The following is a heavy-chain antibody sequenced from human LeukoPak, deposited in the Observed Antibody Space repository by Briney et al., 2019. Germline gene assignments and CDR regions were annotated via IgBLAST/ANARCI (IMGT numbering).Heavy chain of an antibody. D-gene: IGHD3-3*01. Sequence: SVKVSCKASGFTFTSSAMQWVRQARGQRLEWIGWIVVGSGNTNYAQKFQERVTITRDVSTSTAYMELSSLRSEDTAVYYCAADPGGPRSDDDAFDIWGQGTMVTVSS. CDR1: GFTFTSSA. CDR3: AADPGGPRSDDDAFDI. J-gene: IGHJ3*02. CDR2: IVVGSGNT. V-gene: IGHV1-58*02.